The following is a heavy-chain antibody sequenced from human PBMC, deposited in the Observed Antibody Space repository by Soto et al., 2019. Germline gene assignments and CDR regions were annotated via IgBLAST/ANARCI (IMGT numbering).Heavy chain of an antibody. CDR1: GFTFSSYS. D-gene: IGHD2-8*01. CDR3: ARLNGYYYGMDV. CDR2: ITSSTSYI. V-gene: IGHV3-21*01. J-gene: IGHJ6*02. Sequence: EVQLVESGGGLVKPGGSLRLSCAASGFTFSSYSMNWVRQAPGKGLEWVSSITSSTSYIYYADSVKGRFTMSRDNAKNSLYLQMNSLRAEDTAVYYCARLNGYYYGMDVWCQGTTVTVSS.